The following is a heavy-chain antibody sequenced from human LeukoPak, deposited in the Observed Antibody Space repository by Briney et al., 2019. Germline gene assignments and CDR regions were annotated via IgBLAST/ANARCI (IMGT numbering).Heavy chain of an antibody. V-gene: IGHV4-38-2*02. J-gene: IGHJ4*02. CDR2: IYYSGST. CDR3: ARPRGYSYYFDY. D-gene: IGHD5-18*01. Sequence: SETLSLTCTVSNYSISSGYYWGWIRQPPGKGLEWIGSIYYSGSTYYNPSLESRVTISVDTSKNQFSLKLSSVTAADTAVYYCARPRGYSYYFDYWGQGTLVTVSS. CDR1: NYSISSGYY.